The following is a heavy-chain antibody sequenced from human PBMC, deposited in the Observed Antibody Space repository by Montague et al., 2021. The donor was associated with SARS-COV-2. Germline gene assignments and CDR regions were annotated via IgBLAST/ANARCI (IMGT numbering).Heavy chain of an antibody. J-gene: IGHJ3*02. V-gene: IGHV4-39*07. CDR1: GGSVSSDTHN. CDR3: ARGALFYDSSGYYSDAFDI. D-gene: IGHD3-22*01. Sequence: SETLSLTCTVSGGSVSSDTHNWAWIRQPPGKGLEWIASIFYKGNTYYNPSLRSRFTISINTSKNQFFLRVASVTAADTAVYYCARGALFYDSSGYYSDAFDIWGQGTMVTVSS. CDR2: IFYKGNT.